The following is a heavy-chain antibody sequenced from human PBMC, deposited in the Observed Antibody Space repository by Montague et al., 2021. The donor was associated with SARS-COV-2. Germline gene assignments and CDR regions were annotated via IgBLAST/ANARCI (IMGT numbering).Heavy chain of an antibody. J-gene: IGHJ4*02. CDR2: IYSGGST. D-gene: IGHD6-13*01. CDR3: ARLLPGIAAAGGVDYFDY. Sequence: SLRLSFAASGFTVSSNYMSWVRQAPGKGLEWVSVIYSGGSTYYADSVKGRFTISRDNSKNTLYLQMNSLRAEDTAVYYCARLLPGIAAAGGVDYFDYWGQRTLVTVSS. CDR1: GFTVSSNY. V-gene: IGHV3-66*02.